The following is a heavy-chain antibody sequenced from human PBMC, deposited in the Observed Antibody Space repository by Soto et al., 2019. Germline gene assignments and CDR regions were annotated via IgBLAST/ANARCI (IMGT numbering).Heavy chain of an antibody. CDR3: AKRDQQC. Sequence: GGSLRLSCAAPGFSFTNAWMNWVRQAPGKGLEWVARIKSKTDGGSTYYADSVKGRFTISRDNSNNTLYLQMNSLRVEDTAVYYCAKRDQQCWGQGTLVTVSS. V-gene: IGHV3-15*07. J-gene: IGHJ4*02. CDR1: GFSFTNAW. D-gene: IGHD6-19*01. CDR2: IKSKTDGGST.